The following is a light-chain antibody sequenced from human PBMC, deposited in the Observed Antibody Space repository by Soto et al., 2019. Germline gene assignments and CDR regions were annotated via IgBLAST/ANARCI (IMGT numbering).Light chain of an antibody. CDR1: QNINYN. V-gene: IGKV3-15*01. J-gene: IGKJ1*01. Sequence: EIVLTQSPAALSVSPGERATLSCRASQNINYNLAWYQQKFGQAPRLLIYSASTRATGIPARFSGSGSGTEFTLIINCLQSEYFAVYYCQQYNNWPPRRTFGQWTKVEIK. CDR3: QQYNNWPPRRT. CDR2: SAS.